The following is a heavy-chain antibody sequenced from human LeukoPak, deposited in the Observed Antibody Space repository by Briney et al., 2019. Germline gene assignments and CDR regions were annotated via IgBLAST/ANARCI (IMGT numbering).Heavy chain of an antibody. Sequence: PSETLSLTCTVSGGSISSYYWSWIRQPPGKGLEWIGYIYYSGSTNYNPPLKSRVTISVDTSKNQFSLKLSSVTAADTAVYYCARGARGYSYGGDYWGQGTLVTVSS. J-gene: IGHJ4*02. CDR2: IYYSGST. V-gene: IGHV4-59*08. D-gene: IGHD5-18*01. CDR3: ARGARGYSYGGDY. CDR1: GGSISSYY.